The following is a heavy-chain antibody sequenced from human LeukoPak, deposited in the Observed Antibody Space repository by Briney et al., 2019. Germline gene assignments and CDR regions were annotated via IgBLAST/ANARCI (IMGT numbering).Heavy chain of an antibody. J-gene: IGHJ4*02. V-gene: IGHV3-23*01. CDR2: ISGSGAST. Sequence: GGSLRLSCLTSGFTFSTNAMSWVRQAPGKGLEWISGISGSGASTYYADSVTGRFTISRDNSRNTLYLQMNSLRGDDTAVYYCAKDSSTLIVVVTPLAGWGQGTLVTVSS. CDR3: AKDSSTLIVVVTPLAG. D-gene: IGHD3-22*01. CDR1: GFTFSTNA.